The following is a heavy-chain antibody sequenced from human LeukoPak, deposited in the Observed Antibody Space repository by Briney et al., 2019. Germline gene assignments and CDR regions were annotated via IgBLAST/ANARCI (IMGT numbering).Heavy chain of an antibody. CDR3: AREGTAAAAGFDY. CDR2: INHSGST. Sequence: SETLSLTCAVYGGSFSGYYWSWIRQPPGKGLEWIGEINHSGSTDYNPSLKSRVTISVDTSKNQFSLKLSSVTAADTAVYYCAREGTAAAAGFDYWGQGTLVTVSS. J-gene: IGHJ4*02. D-gene: IGHD6-13*01. CDR1: GGSFSGYY. V-gene: IGHV4-34*01.